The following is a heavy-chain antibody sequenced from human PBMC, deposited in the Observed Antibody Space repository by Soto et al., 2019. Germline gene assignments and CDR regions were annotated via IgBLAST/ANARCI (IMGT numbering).Heavy chain of an antibody. V-gene: IGHV1-8*01. CDR2: MNPNSGNT. CDR3: ARERTGPNYFDY. D-gene: IGHD1-7*01. CDR1: GYTFTSYD. J-gene: IGHJ4*02. Sequence: QVQLVQSGAEVKKPGASVKVSCKASGYTFTSYDINWVRQATGQGLEWMGWMNPNSGNTAYAQKFKGRXSMTRNTSISTAYMELSSLRSEDTAVSYCARERTGPNYFDYWGQGTLVTVSS.